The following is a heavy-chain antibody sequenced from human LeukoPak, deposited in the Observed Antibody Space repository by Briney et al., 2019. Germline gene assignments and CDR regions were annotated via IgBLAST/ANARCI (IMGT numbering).Heavy chain of an antibody. V-gene: IGHV3-30*02. CDR3: ASLIAARLYYFDY. CDR1: GFTFSSYG. D-gene: IGHD6-6*01. J-gene: IGHJ4*02. Sequence: PGGSLRLSCAASGFTFSSYGMHWVRQAPGKGQEWVAFIRYDGSNKYYADSVKGRFTISRDNSKNTLYLQMNSLRAEDTAVYYCASLIAARLYYFDYWGQGTLVTVSS. CDR2: IRYDGSNK.